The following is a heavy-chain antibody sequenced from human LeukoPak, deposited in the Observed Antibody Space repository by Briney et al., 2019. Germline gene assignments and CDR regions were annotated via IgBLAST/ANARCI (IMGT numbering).Heavy chain of an antibody. J-gene: IGHJ4*02. CDR3: AKGYCTNASCYRFDY. CDR2: ISGSGGST. D-gene: IGHD2-2*01. V-gene: IGHV3-23*01. Sequence: GGSLRLSCAASGFTFNTYAMSWVRQAPGKGLEWVSAISGSGGSTYYADSVKGRFTISRDNSKNTLYLRMTSLRAEDTAVYYCAKGYCTNASCYRFDYWGQGTLVTVSS. CDR1: GFTFNTYA.